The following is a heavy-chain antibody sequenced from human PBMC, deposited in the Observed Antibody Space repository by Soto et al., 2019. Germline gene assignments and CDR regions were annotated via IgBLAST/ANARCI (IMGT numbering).Heavy chain of an antibody. J-gene: IGHJ4*02. CDR2: TYYRSKWYN. Sequence: QSQTLSLTCAISGDSVSSNSAAWNWIRQSPSRGLEWLGRTYYRSKWYNDYAVSVKSRITINPDTSKNQFSLQLNSVTPEDTAVYYCARDQGFGELLSAPFDYWGQGTLVTVSS. CDR1: GDSVSSNSAA. CDR3: ARDQGFGELLSAPFDY. V-gene: IGHV6-1*01. D-gene: IGHD3-10*01.